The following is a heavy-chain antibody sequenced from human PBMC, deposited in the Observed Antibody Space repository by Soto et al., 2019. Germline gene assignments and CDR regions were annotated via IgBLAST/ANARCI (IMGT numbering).Heavy chain of an antibody. CDR3: ARDQCIPRGPDD. CDR1: GYTFTSYA. J-gene: IGHJ4*02. D-gene: IGHD2-21*01. CDR2: INAGNGNT. Sequence: ASVKVSCKASGYTFTSYAMHWVRQAPGQRLEWMGWINAGNGNTKYSQKFQGRVTITRDTSASTGYMELSSLRSEDTAVYYCARDQCIPRGPDDGGQRPRVTVPS. V-gene: IGHV1-3*01.